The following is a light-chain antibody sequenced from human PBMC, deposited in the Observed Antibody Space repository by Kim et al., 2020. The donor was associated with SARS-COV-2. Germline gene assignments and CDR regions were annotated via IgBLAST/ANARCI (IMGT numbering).Light chain of an antibody. V-gene: IGKV1-39*01. J-gene: IGKJ1*01. Sequence: DIQMTQSPSSLSASVGDRVTITCRASHNINTYLNWYQQKPGKAPKLLIYGTSNLQSGVPPRFSGSGSGTDFTLTISSLQFEDFAIYYCQHSHSSPQTFGKGTKVDIK. CDR2: GTS. CDR1: HNINTY. CDR3: QHSHSSPQT.